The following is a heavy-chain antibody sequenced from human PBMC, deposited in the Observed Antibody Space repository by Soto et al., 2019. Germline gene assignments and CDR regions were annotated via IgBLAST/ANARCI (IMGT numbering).Heavy chain of an antibody. V-gene: IGHV3-23*01. CDR2: ISGSGGST. CDR3: AKDLGEADYGDYVGFDY. CDR1: GFTFSSYA. Sequence: GGSLRLSCAASGFTFSSYAMSWVRQAPGKGLEWVSAISGSGGSTYYADSVKGRFTISRDNSKNTLYLQMNSLRAEDTAVYYCAKDLGEADYGDYVGFDYRAQRTLVTGSS. J-gene: IGHJ4*02. D-gene: IGHD4-17*01.